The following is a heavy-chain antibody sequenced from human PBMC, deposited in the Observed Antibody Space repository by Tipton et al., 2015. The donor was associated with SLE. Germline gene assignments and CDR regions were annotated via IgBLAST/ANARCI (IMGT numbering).Heavy chain of an antibody. Sequence: SLRLSCAASGFTLTSYAMHWVRQAPGKGLEWVSGTNWNGGSTGYADSVKGRFTISRDNAKKSLYLQMNSLRAEDTALYYCARDLYPYGMEVWGQGTTVTVSS. V-gene: IGHV3-20*04. CDR3: ARDLYPYGMEV. CDR1: GFTLTSYA. D-gene: IGHD3-10*01. CDR2: TNWNGGST. J-gene: IGHJ6*02.